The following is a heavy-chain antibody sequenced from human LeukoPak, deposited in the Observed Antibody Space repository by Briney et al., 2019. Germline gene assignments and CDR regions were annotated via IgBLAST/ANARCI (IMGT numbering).Heavy chain of an antibody. J-gene: IGHJ4*02. D-gene: IGHD6-13*01. V-gene: IGHV4-39*07. CDR2: IYYSGST. CDR3: AREHSSSWVDY. Sequence: KPSETLSLTCTVSGGSISSSTYYWVWLRQPPGKGLEWIGTIYYSGSTYYNPSLKSRVTMSVDTTKNQFSLKVSSVTAADTAVYYCAREHSSSWVDYWGQGILVSVSP. CDR1: GGSISSSTYY.